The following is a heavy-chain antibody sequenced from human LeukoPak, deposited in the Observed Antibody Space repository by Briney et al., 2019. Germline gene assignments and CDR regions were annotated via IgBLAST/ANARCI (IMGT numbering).Heavy chain of an antibody. CDR2: INHSGST. V-gene: IGHV4-34*01. CDR1: GGSFSGYY. CDR3: ASGSYGLDAFDI. Sequence: SETLSLTCAVYGGSFSGYYWSWIRQPPGKGLEWIREINHSGSTNYNPSLKSRVTISVDTSKNQFSLKLSSVTAADTAVYYCASGSYGLDAFDIWGQGTMVTVSS. D-gene: IGHD1-26*01. J-gene: IGHJ3*02.